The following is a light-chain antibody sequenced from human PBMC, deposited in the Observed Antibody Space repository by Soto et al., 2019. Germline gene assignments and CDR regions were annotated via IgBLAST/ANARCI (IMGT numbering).Light chain of an antibody. Sequence: QSALTQPASVSGSPGQSITISCTGTSSDIGHYDYVSWYQQHPGKAPKLMIYHVTYRPSGVSNRYSGSKSGNSASLTISGLQADDEADYYCCSPTTRHPYVLGSGTKVSVL. CDR3: CSPTTRHPYV. V-gene: IGLV2-14*03. J-gene: IGLJ1*01. CDR2: HVT. CDR1: SSDIGHYDY.